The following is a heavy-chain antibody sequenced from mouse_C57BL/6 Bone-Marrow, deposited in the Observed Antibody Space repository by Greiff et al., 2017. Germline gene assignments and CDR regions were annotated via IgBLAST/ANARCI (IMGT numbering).Heavy chain of an antibody. CDR1: GFTFTDYY. V-gene: IGHV7-3*01. CDR2: ISNKANGYST. J-gene: IGHJ1*03. CDR3: ARVEYYGSSYGYWYFDV. D-gene: IGHD1-1*01. Sequence: DVQLVESGGGLVQPGGSLSLSCAASGFTFTDYYMSWVRQPPGKALEWLGFISNKANGYSTEYSASGQGRFSIPSASSQSSLYHQRNALRAEDRATYYCARVEYYGSSYGYWYFDVWGTGTTVTVSS.